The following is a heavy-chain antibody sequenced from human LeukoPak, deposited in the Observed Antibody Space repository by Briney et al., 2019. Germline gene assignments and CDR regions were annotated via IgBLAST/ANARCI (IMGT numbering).Heavy chain of an antibody. J-gene: IGHJ4*02. CDR1: GYTFTSYG. V-gene: IGHV1-18*01. Sequence: ASVKVSCKASGYTFTSYGISWVRQAPGQGLEWMGWINPDSGATYSAQRFQGRIILTTDTSISTAYMDLRRLRSDDTAVYFCARDIAEYWGQGTLVTVSS. CDR2: INPDSGAT. CDR3: ARDIAEY.